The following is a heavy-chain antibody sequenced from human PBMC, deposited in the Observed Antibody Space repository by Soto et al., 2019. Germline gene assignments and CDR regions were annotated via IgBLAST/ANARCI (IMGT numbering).Heavy chain of an antibody. D-gene: IGHD3-22*01. Sequence: PSESLKISCRTSGYKFTSSWIAWVRQKPGKGLEWMGIIFPSDSDTRYSPSFQGQVTISADRSTSTVFLQWASLKASDTAVYFCARKDKSGYFNWFDPRGQGTLVTVSS. V-gene: IGHV5-51*01. J-gene: IGHJ5*02. CDR1: GYKFTSSW. CDR3: ARKDKSGYFNWFDP. CDR2: IFPSDSDT.